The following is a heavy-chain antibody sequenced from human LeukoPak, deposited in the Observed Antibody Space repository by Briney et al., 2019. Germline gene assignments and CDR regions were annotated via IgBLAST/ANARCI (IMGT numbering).Heavy chain of an antibody. D-gene: IGHD3-22*01. CDR3: ASHTMIVVASFDY. V-gene: IGHV4-39*01. CDR2: IYYSGST. J-gene: IGHJ4*02. CDR1: GGSISSSSYY. Sequence: PSETLSLTCTVSGGSISSSSYYWGWIRQPPGKGLEWIGSIYYSGSTYYNPSLMSRVTLSVDTSKNQFSLKLSSVTAADTAVYYCASHTMIVVASFDYWGQGTLVTVSS.